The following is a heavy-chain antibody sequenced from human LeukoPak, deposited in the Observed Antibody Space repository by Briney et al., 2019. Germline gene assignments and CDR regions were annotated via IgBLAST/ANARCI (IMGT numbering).Heavy chain of an antibody. CDR1: GYTFTGYY. CDR3: ARETTTNDGVFDY. D-gene: IGHD4-11*01. V-gene: IGHV1-8*03. Sequence: ASVKVSCKASGYTFTGYYMHWVRQATGQGLEWMGWMNPKNGNTGYAQNFQGRVTFTRDTSISTAYMELNNLRSDDTAVYYCARETTTNDGVFDYWGQGTLVIVSS. CDR2: MNPKNGNT. J-gene: IGHJ4*02.